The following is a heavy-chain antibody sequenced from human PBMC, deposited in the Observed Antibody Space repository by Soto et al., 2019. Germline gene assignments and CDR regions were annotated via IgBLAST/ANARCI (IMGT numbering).Heavy chain of an antibody. D-gene: IGHD3-9*01. CDR2: IYYSGST. CDR1: GGSINSYY. J-gene: IGHJ4*02. V-gene: IGHV4-59*13. Sequence: QVQLQESGPGLVKPSEPLSLTCTVSGGSINSYYWSWVRQPPGKGLEWIAYIYYSGSTNYNPSLKSRVTRSVDTSKNQFSLKLSSVTAADTAVYYCARMRSILTGYPWHFDYWGQGTLVTVS. CDR3: ARMRSILTGYPWHFDY.